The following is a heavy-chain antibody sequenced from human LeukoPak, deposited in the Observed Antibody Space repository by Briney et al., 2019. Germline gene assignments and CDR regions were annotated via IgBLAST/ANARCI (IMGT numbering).Heavy chain of an antibody. V-gene: IGHV4-39*07. Sequence: PSETLSLTCTVSGGSISSSSYYWGWIRQPPGKGLEWIGSIYYSGSTYYNPSLKSRVTISVDTSKNQFSLKLSSVTAADTAVYYCARSKAAAVFDPWGQGTLVTVSS. CDR2: IYYSGST. J-gene: IGHJ5*02. D-gene: IGHD6-13*01. CDR1: GGSISSSSYY. CDR3: ARSKAAAVFDP.